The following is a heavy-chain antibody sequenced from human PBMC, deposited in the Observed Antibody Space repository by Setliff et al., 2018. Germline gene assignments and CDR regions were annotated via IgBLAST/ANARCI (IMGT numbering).Heavy chain of an antibody. CDR1: GYTLSSYY. CDR2: INPSGENT. Sequence: ASVKVSCKASGYTLSSYYMHWVRQAPGQGLEWMGLINPSGENTVYAEKFQSRVSMTRDTSTSTVYMELESLKSGDTAIFYCARGLIAYASWSPNKHAYYYYMDVWGNGTTVTVSS. J-gene: IGHJ6*03. V-gene: IGHV1-46*01. CDR3: ARGLIAYASWSPNKHAYYYYMDV. D-gene: IGHD6-13*01.